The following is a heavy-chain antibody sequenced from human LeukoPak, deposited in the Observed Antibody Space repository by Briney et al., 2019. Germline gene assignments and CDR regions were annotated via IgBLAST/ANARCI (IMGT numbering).Heavy chain of an antibody. D-gene: IGHD2-15*01. V-gene: IGHV3-21*01. CDR1: GFRFSSYS. Sequence: GGSLRLSCAASGFRFSSYSMNWVRQAPGKGLEWVSSISSSSSYIYYADSVKGRFTISRDNAKNSLYLQMNSLRAEDTAVYYCANLLGYCSGGSCYSDFWGQGTLVTVSS. CDR3: ANLLGYCSGGSCYSDF. J-gene: IGHJ4*02. CDR2: ISSSSSYI.